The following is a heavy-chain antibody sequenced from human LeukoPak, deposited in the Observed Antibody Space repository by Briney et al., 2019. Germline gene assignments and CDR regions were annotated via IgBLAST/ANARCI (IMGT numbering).Heavy chain of an antibody. CDR2: INPNSGGT. Sequence: ASVKVSCKASGYTFTGYYMHWVRQAPGQGLEWMGWINPNSGGTNYAQKFQGRVTMTRDTSISTAYMELSRLRSDDTAVYYCARDGAIFGVVMIDYWGQGTLVTVSS. D-gene: IGHD3-3*01. V-gene: IGHV1-2*02. J-gene: IGHJ4*02. CDR3: ARDGAIFGVVMIDY. CDR1: GYTFTGYY.